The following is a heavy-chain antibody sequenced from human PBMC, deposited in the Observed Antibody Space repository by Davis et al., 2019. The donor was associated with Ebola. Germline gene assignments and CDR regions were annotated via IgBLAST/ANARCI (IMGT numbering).Heavy chain of an antibody. Sequence: GESLKISCAASGFTFSSYGMHWVRQAPGKGLEWVAVISYDGSNKYYADSAKGRFTISRDNSKNTLYLQMNSLRAEDTAVYYCARREGSGWALFDYWGQGTLVTVSS. V-gene: IGHV3-30*03. CDR1: GFTFSSYG. CDR3: ARREGSGWALFDY. J-gene: IGHJ4*02. CDR2: ISYDGSNK. D-gene: IGHD6-19*01.